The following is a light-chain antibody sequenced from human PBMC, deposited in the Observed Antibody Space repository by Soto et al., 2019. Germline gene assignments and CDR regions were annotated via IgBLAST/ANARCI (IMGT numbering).Light chain of an antibody. J-gene: IGKJ1*01. Sequence: EIVMTQSPATLSVSPGERATLSCRASQSVSSDFAWYQQKPGQAPRLLIYGASSRATGIPDRFSGSGSGTDFTLTISNLEPEDFAVYYCQQYVSSPRTFGQGTKVDIK. V-gene: IGKV3-20*01. CDR1: QSVSSD. CDR2: GAS. CDR3: QQYVSSPRT.